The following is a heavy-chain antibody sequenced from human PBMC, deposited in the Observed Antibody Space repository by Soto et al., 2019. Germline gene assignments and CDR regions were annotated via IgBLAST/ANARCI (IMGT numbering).Heavy chain of an antibody. CDR3: ARERVPAGIHHTWFDP. Sequence: SETLSLTCTVSGGSISSGDYYWSWFRQPPGKGLERIGYNYYSGSTYYNPSLKSGVTISLDTSKNQFSLRLRSVTAADTAVYYCARERVPAGIHHTWFDPWGQGTLVTFAS. J-gene: IGHJ5*02. D-gene: IGHD2-2*01. CDR2: NYYSGST. CDR1: GGSISSGDYY. V-gene: IGHV4-30-4*01.